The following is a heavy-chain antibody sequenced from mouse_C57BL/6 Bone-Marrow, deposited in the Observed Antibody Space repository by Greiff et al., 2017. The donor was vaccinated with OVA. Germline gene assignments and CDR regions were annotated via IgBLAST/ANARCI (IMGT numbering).Heavy chain of an antibody. CDR1: GFTFSDYY. Sequence: DVQLVESEGGLVQPGSSMKLSCTASGFTFSDYYMAWVRQVPEKGLEWVANINYDGSSTYYLDSLKSRFIISRDTAKNILYLQMSSLKSEDPATYYCARDGDYFDYWGQGTTLTVSS. J-gene: IGHJ2*01. CDR3: ARDGDYFDY. V-gene: IGHV5-16*01. CDR2: INYDGSST.